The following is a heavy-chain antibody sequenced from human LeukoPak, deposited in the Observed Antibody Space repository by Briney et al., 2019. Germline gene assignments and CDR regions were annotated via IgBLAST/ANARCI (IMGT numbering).Heavy chain of an antibody. Sequence: GGSLRLSCAVSGFSVSGYWMTWVRQAPGKGLEWVANIKQDGSEENYVDSVKGRFTISRDNAENSLFLQMNSLRVEDTAVYYCAREWQGGIAAAGTRIEGDYWGQGTLVAVSS. V-gene: IGHV3-7*01. D-gene: IGHD6-13*01. CDR3: AREWQGGIAAAGTRIEGDY. CDR2: IKQDGSEE. J-gene: IGHJ4*02. CDR1: GFSVSGYW.